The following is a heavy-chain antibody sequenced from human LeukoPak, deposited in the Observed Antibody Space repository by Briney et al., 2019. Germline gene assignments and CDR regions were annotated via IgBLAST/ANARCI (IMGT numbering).Heavy chain of an antibody. J-gene: IGHJ2*01. CDR1: GYTFTSYD. D-gene: IGHD3-10*01. V-gene: IGHV1-2*02. CDR3: ARAPRSGFDL. CDR2: INPNSGGT. Sequence: GASVKVSCKASGYTFTSYDINWVRQAPGQGLEWMGWINPNSGGTNYAQKFQGRVTMTRDTSISTAYMELSRLRSDDTAVYYCARAPRSGFDLWGRGTLVTVSS.